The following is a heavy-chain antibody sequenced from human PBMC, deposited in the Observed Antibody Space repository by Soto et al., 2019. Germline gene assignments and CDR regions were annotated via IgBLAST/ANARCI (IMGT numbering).Heavy chain of an antibody. D-gene: IGHD3-10*01. CDR1: GYTFISYA. CDR2: INAGNGDT. Sequence: QVQLVQSGAEVKKPGASVKVSCKASGYTFISYALHWVRQAPGQRLEWMGWINAGNGDTKYSQNFQGRVTITSDTSATTAHMERRRVRSEDTSVYYCAKADFRRGSGSYYYALDVWGQGTTVTVSS. J-gene: IGHJ6*02. V-gene: IGHV1-3*01. CDR3: AKADFRRGSGSYYYALDV.